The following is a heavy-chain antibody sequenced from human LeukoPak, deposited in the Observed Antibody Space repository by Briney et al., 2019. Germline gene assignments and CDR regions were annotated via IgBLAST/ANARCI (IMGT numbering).Heavy chain of an antibody. CDR3: AKVVKLQYNY. CDR1: GFTFSSYA. V-gene: IGHV3-23*01. CDR2: ISGSGGST. J-gene: IGHJ4*02. D-gene: IGHD3-16*02. Sequence: PGGSLRLSCAASGFTFSSYAMSWVRQAPGKGLEWVSAISGSGGSTYYADSVKGRFTISRDNSKKTLYLQMNSPRAEDTAVYYCAKVVKLQYNYWGQGTLVTVSS.